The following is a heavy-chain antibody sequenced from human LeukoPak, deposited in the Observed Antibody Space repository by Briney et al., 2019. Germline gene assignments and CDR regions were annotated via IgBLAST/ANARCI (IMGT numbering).Heavy chain of an antibody. Sequence: ASVKLSCKASGYTFTTHYIHWLRQAPGQGPEWLGWINPKRGGTNNAQEFQDRLTMTRDTSTTTAHMDLTSLTSDDTAIYYCAKSRYDYGDFFFDYWGQGTLVTVSS. CDR3: AKSRYDYGDFFFDY. D-gene: IGHD4-17*01. V-gene: IGHV1-2*02. J-gene: IGHJ4*02. CDR1: GYTFTTHY. CDR2: INPKRGGT.